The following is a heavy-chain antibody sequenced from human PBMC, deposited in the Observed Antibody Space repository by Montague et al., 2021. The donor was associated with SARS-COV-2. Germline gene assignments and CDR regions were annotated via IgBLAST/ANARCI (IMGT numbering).Heavy chain of an antibody. CDR1: GFAFITFP. Sequence: SLRLSCAASGFAFITFPMTWVRQAPGKGLEWVSAITGNGVTYYADSVKVRFTISRDNSKNTLYLQMNSLRAEDTAVYYCVKEDVDSRGRLTVSFDYWGQGSLVTVSS. V-gene: IGHV3-23*01. CDR3: VKEDVDSRGRLTVSFDY. J-gene: IGHJ4*02. D-gene: IGHD2-21*01. CDR2: ITGNGVT.